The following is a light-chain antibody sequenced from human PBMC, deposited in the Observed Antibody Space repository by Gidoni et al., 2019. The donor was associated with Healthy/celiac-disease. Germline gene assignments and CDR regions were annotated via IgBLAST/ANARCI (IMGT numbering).Light chain of an antibody. V-gene: IGKV4-1*01. J-gene: IGKJ1*01. Sequence: DIVLTQSPDSLAESLGERATINCKASQTVLYSSNNNNYLPWYQQKPGQPPKLLIYWASTQTSGVPDRFSGSGSGTDFTLTISSLQAEDVAVYYCQQYYSTPPWTFGQGTKVEIK. CDR2: WAS. CDR3: QQYYSTPPWT. CDR1: QTVLYSSNNNNY.